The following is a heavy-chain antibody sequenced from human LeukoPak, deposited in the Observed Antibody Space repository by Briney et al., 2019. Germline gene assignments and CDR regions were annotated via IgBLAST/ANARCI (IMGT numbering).Heavy chain of an antibody. V-gene: IGHV1-46*01. CDR3: ARDRRQIVVATTGSDYFDY. J-gene: IGHJ4*02. CDR2: INPSGGST. Sequence: ASVKVSCKASGYTFTSYYMHWVRQAPGQGLEWMGIINPSGGSTSYAQKFQGRVTMTRDMSTSTVYMELSSLRSEDTAVYYCARDRRQIVVATTGSDYFDYWGQGTLVTVSS. D-gene: IGHD1-26*01. CDR1: GYTFTSYY.